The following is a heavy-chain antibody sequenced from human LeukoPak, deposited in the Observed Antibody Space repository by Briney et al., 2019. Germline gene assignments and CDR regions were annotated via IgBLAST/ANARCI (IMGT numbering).Heavy chain of an antibody. CDR1: GFTFSSYD. CDR2: IGTAGDT. V-gene: IGHV3-13*01. J-gene: IGHJ5*02. Sequence: GGSLRLSCAASGFTFSSYDMHWVRQATGKGLEWVSAIGTAGDTYYPGSVKGRFTISRENAKNSLYLQMSSLRAGDTAVYYCARGRSFGSGGWFDPWGQGTLVTVSS. D-gene: IGHD3-10*01. CDR3: ARGRSFGSGGWFDP.